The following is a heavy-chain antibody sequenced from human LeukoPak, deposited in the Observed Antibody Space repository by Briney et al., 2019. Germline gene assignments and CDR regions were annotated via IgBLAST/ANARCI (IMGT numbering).Heavy chain of an antibody. CDR1: GGTFSSYA. D-gene: IGHD3-10*01. CDR3: ARGPSITMVRGGQWYYYMDV. CDR2: IIPIFGTA. J-gene: IGHJ6*03. V-gene: IGHV1-69*05. Sequence: SVKVSCKASGGTFSSYAISWVRQVPGQGLEWMGGIIPIFGTANYAQKFQGRVTMTRDTSTSTVYMELSSLRSEDTAVYYCARGPSITMVRGGQWYYYMDVWGKGTTVTISS.